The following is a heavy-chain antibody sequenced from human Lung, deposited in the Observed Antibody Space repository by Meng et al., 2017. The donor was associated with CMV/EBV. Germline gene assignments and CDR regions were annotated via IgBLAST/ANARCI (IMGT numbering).Heavy chain of an antibody. J-gene: IGHJ6*02. V-gene: IGHV1-69*05. CDR1: GGTFSSYA. CDR2: IIPIFGTA. CDR3: ARGWLGGYDYYYYGMDV. Sequence: SVXVSXXASGGTFSSYAISWVRQAPGQGLEWMGGIIPIFGTANYAQKFQGRVTITTDESTSTAYMELSSLRSEDTAVYYCARGWLGGYDYYYYGMDVWGQGTTVXVSS. D-gene: IGHD5-12*01.